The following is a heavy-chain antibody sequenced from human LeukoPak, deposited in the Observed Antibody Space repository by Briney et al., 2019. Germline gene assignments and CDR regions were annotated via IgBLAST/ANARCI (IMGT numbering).Heavy chain of an antibody. CDR1: GFTFSSCA. J-gene: IGHJ6*02. D-gene: IGHD4-17*01. Sequence: PGGSLRLSCAAFGFTFSSCAMSRVRQAPGKGLEWVSLISGSGDSRYYADSVKGRFTISRDNAKNTLWLQMNSLRAEDTAVYYCAKGVTTVRIYYHGMDVWGQGTTVTVSS. CDR3: AKGVTTVRIYYHGMDV. CDR2: ISGSGDSR. V-gene: IGHV3-23*01.